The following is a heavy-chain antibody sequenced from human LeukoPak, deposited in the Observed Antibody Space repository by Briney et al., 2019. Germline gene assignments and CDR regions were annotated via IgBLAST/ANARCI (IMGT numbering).Heavy chain of an antibody. V-gene: IGHV3-48*03. CDR1: GFTFSSYE. J-gene: IGHJ4*02. Sequence: GGSLRLSCAASGFTFSSYEMNWVRKAPGKGLEWVSYISSSGSTIYYADSVKGRFTISRDNAKNSLYLQMNSLRAEDTAVYYCARDPSVLLWFGELDYWGQGTLVTVSS. CDR3: ARDPSVLLWFGELDY. D-gene: IGHD3-10*01. CDR2: ISSSGSTI.